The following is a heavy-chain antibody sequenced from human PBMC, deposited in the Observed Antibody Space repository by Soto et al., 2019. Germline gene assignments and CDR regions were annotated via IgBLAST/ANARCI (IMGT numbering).Heavy chain of an antibody. J-gene: IGHJ6*02. CDR3: ARVEYDGSGPPPPNRFTIMDV. Sequence: ASVKVSCKASGYSFGRYAIQWVRQAPGQRLEWMGWINGGNGNTRYSQKLQGRVTITRDTSASTAYMELSSLRSEDTAVYYCARVEYDGSGPPPPNRFTIMDVWGQGTTVTVSS. V-gene: IGHV1-3*01. CDR1: GYSFGRYA. CDR2: INGGNGNT. D-gene: IGHD3-22*01.